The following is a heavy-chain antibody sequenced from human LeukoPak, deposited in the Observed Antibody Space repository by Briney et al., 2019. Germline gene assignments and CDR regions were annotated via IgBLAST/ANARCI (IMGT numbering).Heavy chain of an antibody. V-gene: IGHV3-74*01. CDR2: TNTDGTST. D-gene: IGHD3-10*01. Sequence: GGSLRLSCAASGFTFSSYWMHWVRQAPGKGLVWVSRTNTDGTSTNYADSVKGRFTISRDNAKNTVYLQMNNLRAEDTALYYCGRHAYGGSPPLSWGQGALVTVSS. J-gene: IGHJ4*02. CDR1: GFTFSSYW. CDR3: GRHAYGGSPPLS.